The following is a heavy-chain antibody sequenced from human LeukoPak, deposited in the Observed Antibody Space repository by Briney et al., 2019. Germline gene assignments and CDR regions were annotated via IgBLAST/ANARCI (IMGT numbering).Heavy chain of an antibody. V-gene: IGHV4-39*01. CDR1: GGSISSSSYY. J-gene: IGHJ4*02. CDR3: ARLGYSYLNFDY. Sequence: NTSETLSLTCTVSGGSISSSSYYWGWIRQPPGKGLEWIGSIYYSGSTYYNPSLKSRVTMSVDTSKNQFSLKLSSVTAADTAVYYCARLGYSYLNFDYWGQGTLVTVSS. D-gene: IGHD5-18*01. CDR2: IYYSGST.